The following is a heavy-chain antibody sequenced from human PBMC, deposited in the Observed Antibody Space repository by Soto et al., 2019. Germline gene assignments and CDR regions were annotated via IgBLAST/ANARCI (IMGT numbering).Heavy chain of an antibody. V-gene: IGHV1-69*13. D-gene: IGHD3-22*01. CDR2: IIPIFGTA. CDR3: ASGHYDSSGYYLSHAYYFDY. Sequence: SVKVSCKASGYTFTSYGISWVRQAPGQGLEWLGGIIPIFGTANYAQKFQGRVTITADESTSTAYMELSSLRSEDTAVYYCASGHYDSSGYYLSHAYYFDYWGQGTLVTVSS. CDR1: GYTFTSYG. J-gene: IGHJ4*02.